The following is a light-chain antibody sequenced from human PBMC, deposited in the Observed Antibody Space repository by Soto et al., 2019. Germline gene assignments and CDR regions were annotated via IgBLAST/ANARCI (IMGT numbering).Light chain of an antibody. CDR1: STDVDGYDY. J-gene: IGLJ1*01. CDR2: DVN. Sequence: QSVLTQPASVSGSPGQSITISCTGASTDVDGYDYVSWYQQHPGQAPKLMIYDVNNRPSGVSYRFSGSKSGDTASLTISGLQAEDDADYYCSSYPSSAPFYVFGTGTKLTVL. V-gene: IGLV2-14*03. CDR3: SSYPSSAPFYV.